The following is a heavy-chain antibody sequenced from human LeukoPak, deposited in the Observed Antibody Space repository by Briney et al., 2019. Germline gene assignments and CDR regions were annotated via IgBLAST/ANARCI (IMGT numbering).Heavy chain of an antibody. CDR1: GFTFSTFAM. CDR2: IYNTGRT. J-gene: IGHJ4*02. CDR3: ARDSSAWYEPAFDY. Sequence: MPGGSLRLSCAASGFTFSTFAMHWVRLSPGKGLEWIGNIYNTGRTYYNPSLESRVTISADTSKNQFSLKLSSVTAADTAMYYCARDSSAWYEPAFDYWGLGTLVTVSS. D-gene: IGHD6-19*01. V-gene: IGHV4-39*07.